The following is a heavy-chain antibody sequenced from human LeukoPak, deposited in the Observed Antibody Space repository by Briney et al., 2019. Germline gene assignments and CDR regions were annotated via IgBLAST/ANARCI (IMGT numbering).Heavy chain of an antibody. V-gene: IGHV4-30-2*01. D-gene: IGHD3-16*01. CDR2: IYHSGST. Sequence: PSETLSLTCAVSGGSISSGGYSWSWIRQPPGKGLEWIGYIYHSGSTYYNPSLKSRVTISVDRPKNQFSLKLSSVTAADTAVYYCARVKLRLGYFDYWGQGTLVTVSS. CDR3: ARVKLRLGYFDY. CDR1: GGSISSGGYS. J-gene: IGHJ4*02.